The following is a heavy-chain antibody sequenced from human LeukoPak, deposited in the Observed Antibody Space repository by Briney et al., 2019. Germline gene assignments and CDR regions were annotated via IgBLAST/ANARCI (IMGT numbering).Heavy chain of an antibody. Sequence: GGSLRLSCAASGFTFSSYDMSWVRQAPGKGLEWVSSISGSGGRTYYADSVKGRFTISRDNSRNTLYLQLNSLRVEDTAMYYCAKDLSVVVAADWFDPWDQGTLVTVSS. J-gene: IGHJ5*02. CDR1: GFTFSSYD. D-gene: IGHD2-15*01. CDR2: ISGSGGRT. CDR3: AKDLSVVVAADWFDP. V-gene: IGHV3-23*01.